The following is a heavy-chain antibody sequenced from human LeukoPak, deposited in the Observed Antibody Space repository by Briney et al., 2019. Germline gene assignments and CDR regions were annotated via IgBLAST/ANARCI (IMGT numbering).Heavy chain of an antibody. CDR2: IYYSGST. Sequence: SETLSLTCTVSGGSISSYYWSWIRQPPGKGLEWIGYIYYSGSTNYNPSLKSRVTISVDTSKNQFSLKLSSVTAADTAVYYCARVTTYYYDSSGPNWFDPWGQGTLVTVPS. CDR3: ARVTTYYYDSSGPNWFDP. V-gene: IGHV4-59*01. J-gene: IGHJ5*02. D-gene: IGHD3-22*01. CDR1: GGSISSYY.